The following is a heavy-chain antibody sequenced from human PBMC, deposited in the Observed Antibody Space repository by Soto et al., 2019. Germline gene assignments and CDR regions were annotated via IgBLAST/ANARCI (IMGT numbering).Heavy chain of an antibody. J-gene: IGHJ4*02. D-gene: IGHD3-10*01. CDR1: GFTVSSNY. CDR2: IYRGDSI. CDR3: ARDLRFGELSFAY. Sequence: EVQLVESGGGLVQPGGSLRLSCAASGFTVSSNYMSWVRQAPGKGLEWVSVIYRGDSIYYSDSVKGRFTISRDDSRNTVYLEMNSLRAEDTAVYYCARDLRFGELSFAYWGQGTLVTVSS. V-gene: IGHV3-66*01.